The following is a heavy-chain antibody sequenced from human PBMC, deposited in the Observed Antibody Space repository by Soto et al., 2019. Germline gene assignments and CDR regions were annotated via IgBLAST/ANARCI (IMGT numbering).Heavy chain of an antibody. CDR1: GFTFSSYG. Sequence: GGSLRLSCAASGFTFSSYGMHWVRQAPGKGLEWVAVIWYDGSNKYYADSVKGRFTISRDNSKNTLYLQMNSLRAEDTAVYYCAREGRYDFWSGYYKTQYYYYYMDVWGKGTTVTVSS. CDR3: AREGRYDFWSGYYKTQYYYYYMDV. J-gene: IGHJ6*03. CDR2: IWYDGSNK. D-gene: IGHD3-3*01. V-gene: IGHV3-33*01.